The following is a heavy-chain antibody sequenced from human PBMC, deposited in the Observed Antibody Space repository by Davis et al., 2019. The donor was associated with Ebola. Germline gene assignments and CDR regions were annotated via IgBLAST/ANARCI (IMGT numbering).Heavy chain of an antibody. CDR1: GGSFSGYY. Sequence: MPSETLSLTCAVYGGSFSGYYWSWIRQPPGKGLEWIGEINHSGSTNYNPSLKSRVTIPLDTSKNQFSLKLSPVTAADTAVYYCARGNWFRHGMDVWGQGTTVTVSS. J-gene: IGHJ6*02. D-gene: IGHD1-1*01. CDR2: INHSGST. V-gene: IGHV4-34*01. CDR3: ARGNWFRHGMDV.